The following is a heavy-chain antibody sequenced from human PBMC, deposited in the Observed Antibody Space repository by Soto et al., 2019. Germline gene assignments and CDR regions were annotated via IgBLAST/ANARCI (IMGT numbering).Heavy chain of an antibody. Sequence: ASVKVSCKVSGYTLTELSMHWVRQAPGKGLEWMGGFDPEDGETIYAQKFQGRVTMTEDTSTDTAYMELSSLRSEDTAVYYCATDTPGSGGSCYSDAFDIWGQVTMVTVSS. D-gene: IGHD2-15*01. CDR2: FDPEDGET. J-gene: IGHJ3*02. CDR3: ATDTPGSGGSCYSDAFDI. CDR1: GYTLTELS. V-gene: IGHV1-24*01.